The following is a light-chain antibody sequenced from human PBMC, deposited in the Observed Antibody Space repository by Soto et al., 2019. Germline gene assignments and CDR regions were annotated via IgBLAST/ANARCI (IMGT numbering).Light chain of an antibody. CDR2: AAS. CDR1: PSITTY. CDR3: RKSYSTPLT. J-gene: IGKJ2*01. V-gene: IGKV1-39*01. Sequence: DIQMTQAQSSLSASVGDRVTITCRSSPSITTYLNLYQQKPGKAPKVLIYAASSLQSWVPSRFSGTGAGTDFSLTIRSLQPEDFSTYYSRKSYSTPLTFGQGTTLEIK.